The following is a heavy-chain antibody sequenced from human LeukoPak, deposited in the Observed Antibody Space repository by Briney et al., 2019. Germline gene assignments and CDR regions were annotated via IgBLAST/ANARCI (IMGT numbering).Heavy chain of an antibody. D-gene: IGHD3-10*01. V-gene: IGHV3-23*01. CDR2: ISGSGGST. CDR1: GFTFSSYA. Sequence: GGSLRLSCAASGFTFSSYAMSWVRQAPGKGLEWVSAISGSGGSTYYADSVKGRFTISRDNSKNTLYLQMNSLRAEDTAVYYCAKLPRGSGSYYAFDYWGQGTLATVSS. J-gene: IGHJ4*02. CDR3: AKLPRGSGSYYAFDY.